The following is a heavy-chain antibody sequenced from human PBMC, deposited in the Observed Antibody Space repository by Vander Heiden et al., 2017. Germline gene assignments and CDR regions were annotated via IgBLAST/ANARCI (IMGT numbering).Heavy chain of an antibody. V-gene: IGHV1-69*01. J-gene: IGHJ6*02. CDR3: ARDQYSGYDYYYYYGMDV. CDR1: GGTFSSYA. Sequence: QVQLVQSGAEVKKPGSSVKVSCKAHGGTFSSYAIRWLRQAPGQGLEWMGGIIPIFGSVNYAQKLQGRVTITADESTSAAYMKLSSLRSEDTAVYYCARDQYSGYDYYYYYGMDVWGQGTSVTVSS. CDR2: IIPIFGSV. D-gene: IGHD5-12*01.